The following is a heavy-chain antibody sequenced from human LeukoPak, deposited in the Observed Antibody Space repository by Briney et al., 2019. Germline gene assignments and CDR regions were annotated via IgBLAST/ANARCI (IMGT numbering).Heavy chain of an antibody. D-gene: IGHD5-18*01. CDR2: INHSGST. V-gene: IGHV4-34*01. CDR3: ARRGTAMVKGGFDY. J-gene: IGHJ4*02. Sequence: PSETLSLTCAVYGGSFSGYYWSWIRQPPGKGLEWIGEINHSGSTNYNPSLKSRVTISVDTSKNQFSLKLSSVTAADTAVYYCARRGTAMVKGGFDYWGQGTLVTVSS. CDR1: GGSFSGYY.